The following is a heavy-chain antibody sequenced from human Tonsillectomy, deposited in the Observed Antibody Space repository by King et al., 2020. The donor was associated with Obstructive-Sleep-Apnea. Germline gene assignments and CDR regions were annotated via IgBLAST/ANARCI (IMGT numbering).Heavy chain of an antibody. Sequence: VQLVESGGGLVQPGGSLRLSCAASGFTFSSYWMSWVRQAPGKGLEWVANIKQDGSEKYYVDSVKGRFTISRDNAKNSLYLQMNSLRAEDTAVYYCARVGLRYFDWLQTSYYYYGMDVWGQGTTVTVSS. CDR1: GFTFSSYW. J-gene: IGHJ6*02. CDR3: ARVGLRYFDWLQTSYYYYGMDV. V-gene: IGHV3-7*03. CDR2: IKQDGSEK. D-gene: IGHD3-9*01.